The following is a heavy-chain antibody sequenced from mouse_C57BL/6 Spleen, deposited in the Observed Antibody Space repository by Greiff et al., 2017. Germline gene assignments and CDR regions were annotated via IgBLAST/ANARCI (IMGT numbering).Heavy chain of an antibody. CDR2: INPGSGGT. D-gene: IGHD1-1*01. V-gene: IGHV1-54*01. J-gene: IGHJ4*01. Sequence: VQLQQSGAELVRPGTSVKVSCKASGYAFTNYLLEWVKQRPGQGLEWIGVINPGSGGTNYNEKFKGKATLTADNSSSTDYMQLSSRTSDDSAVSFCARVVATSDYAMDYWGQGTSVTVSS. CDR3: ARVVATSDYAMDY. CDR1: GYAFTNYL.